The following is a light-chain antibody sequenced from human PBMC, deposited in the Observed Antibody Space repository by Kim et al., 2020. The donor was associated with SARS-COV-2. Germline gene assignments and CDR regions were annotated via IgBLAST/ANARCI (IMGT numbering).Light chain of an antibody. CDR3: QQHYSYPRT. CDR1: QGIGSY. CDR2: GAS. Sequence: IQLTQSPSSLSASVGDRVTITCRASQGIGSYLAWYQQEPGKAPKLLIYGASTLQSGVPSRFSGSGSGTDFSLTISSLQPEDFATYYCQQHYSYPRTFGQGTRLEIK. V-gene: IGKV1-9*01. J-gene: IGKJ5*01.